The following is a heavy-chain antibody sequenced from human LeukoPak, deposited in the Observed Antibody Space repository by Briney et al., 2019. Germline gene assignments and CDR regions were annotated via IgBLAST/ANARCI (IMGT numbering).Heavy chain of an antibody. Sequence: PSETLSLTCTVSGGSISSSSYYWGWIRQPPGKGLEWIGSIYYSGSTYYNPPLKSRVTISVDTSKNQFSLKLSSVTAADTAVYYCARRVLDYYDSSGYADYWGQGTLVTVSS. CDR3: ARRVLDYYDSSGYADY. J-gene: IGHJ4*02. D-gene: IGHD3-22*01. V-gene: IGHV4-39*01. CDR1: GGSISSSSYY. CDR2: IYYSGST.